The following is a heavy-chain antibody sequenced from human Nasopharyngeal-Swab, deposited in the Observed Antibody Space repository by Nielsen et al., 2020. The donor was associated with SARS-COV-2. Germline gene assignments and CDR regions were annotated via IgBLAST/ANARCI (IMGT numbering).Heavy chain of an antibody. CDR1: GFTLSDYY. CDR3: AGGDGFPEGDY. J-gene: IGHJ4*02. Sequence: GESLKISCAASGFTLSDYYMSWIRQAPGKGLEWVSYISSSSSYTNYADSVKGRFTISRDNAKNSLYLQMNSLRAEDTAVYYCAGGDGFPEGDYWGQGTLVTVSS. V-gene: IGHV3-11*03. D-gene: IGHD5-24*01. CDR2: ISSSSSYT.